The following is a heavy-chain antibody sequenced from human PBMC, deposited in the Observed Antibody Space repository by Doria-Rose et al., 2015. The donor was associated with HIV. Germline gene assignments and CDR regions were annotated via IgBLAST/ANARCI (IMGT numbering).Heavy chain of an antibody. CDR2: TFSDDER. J-gene: IGHJ4*02. CDR3: ARIKSSRWYHKYYFDF. D-gene: IGHD6-13*01. Sequence: QVTLKESGPVLVKPTETLTPTCTVSGVSLSSPGMGVSWIRQPPGKALEWLANTFSDDERYYKTSLNSRLTISRGTSKSQVVLTMTDMDPVDTATYYCARIKSSRWYHKYYFDFWGQGTLVIVSA. CDR1: GVSLSSPGMG. V-gene: IGHV2-26*01.